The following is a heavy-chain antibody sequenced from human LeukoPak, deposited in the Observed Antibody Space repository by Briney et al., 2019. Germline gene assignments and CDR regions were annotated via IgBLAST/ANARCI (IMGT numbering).Heavy chain of an antibody. CDR1: GGSFSGYY. V-gene: IGHV4-34*01. CDR3: ARVRQSYSSGWTDY. CDR2: INHSGST. Sequence: SETLSLTCAVYGGSFSGYYWSWIRQPPGKGLEWIGEINHSGSTNYNPSLKSRVTISVDTSKNQFSLKLSSVTAADTAGYYCARVRQSYSSGWTDYWGQGTLVTVSS. J-gene: IGHJ4*02. D-gene: IGHD6-19*01.